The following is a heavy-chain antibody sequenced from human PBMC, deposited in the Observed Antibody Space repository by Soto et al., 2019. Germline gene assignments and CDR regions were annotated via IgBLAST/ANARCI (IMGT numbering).Heavy chain of an antibody. V-gene: IGHV1-69*01. CDR3: ARRGMGSQGGFDP. CDR2: IIPMFGKG. D-gene: IGHD1-26*01. Sequence: QMQLVQSGAEMKKPGSSVKVSCKASGGILSSHAISWVQQAPGQGLEWMGGIIPMFGKGNYAERFQGRVTITADESTSTVYMELSSLRSEDMAVYYCARRGMGSQGGFDPWGQGTLVTVSS. J-gene: IGHJ5*02. CDR1: GGILSSHA.